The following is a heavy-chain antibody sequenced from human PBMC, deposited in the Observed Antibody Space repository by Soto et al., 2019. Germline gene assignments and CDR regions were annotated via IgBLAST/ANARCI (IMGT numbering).Heavy chain of an antibody. J-gene: IGHJ5*02. CDR1: GYTFTSYD. Sequence: QVQLVQSGAEVKKPGASVKVSCKASGYTFTSYDINWVRQATGQGLEWMGWMNPNSGNTGYAQKFQGRVTMTRNTSISTAYVELSSLRSEDTAVYYCARGIGIRYCSSTSCYLNWFDPWGQGTLVTVSS. CDR2: MNPNSGNT. V-gene: IGHV1-8*01. D-gene: IGHD2-2*01. CDR3: ARGIGIRYCSSTSCYLNWFDP.